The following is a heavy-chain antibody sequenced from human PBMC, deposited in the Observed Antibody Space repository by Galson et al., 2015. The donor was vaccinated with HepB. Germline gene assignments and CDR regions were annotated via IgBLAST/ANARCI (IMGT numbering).Heavy chain of an antibody. V-gene: IGHV1-69*08. Sequence: SVKVSCKASGGTFSNYTISWVRQAPGQGLEWMGRIIPIFPTTNYAQNLQGRVTMTTDTSTTTAYMELRSLRSDDTAVYYCARGGRLGELSSFDYWGREPWSPSPQ. CDR3: ARGGRLGELSSFDY. J-gene: IGHJ4*02. CDR2: IIPIFPTT. CDR1: GGTFSNYT. D-gene: IGHD3-16*02.